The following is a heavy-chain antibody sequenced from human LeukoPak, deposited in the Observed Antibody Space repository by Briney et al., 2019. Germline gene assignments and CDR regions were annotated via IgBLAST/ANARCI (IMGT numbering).Heavy chain of an antibody. CDR3: ARIPDCSSTSCYFRWFDP. CDR2: IIPIFGTA. Sequence: ASVKVSCKASGGTFSSYAISWVRQAPGQGLEWMGGIIPIFGTANYAQKFQGRVTITADESTSTAYMELSSLRSEDTAVYYCARIPDCSSTSCYFRWFDPWGQGTLVTVSS. V-gene: IGHV1-69*13. CDR1: GGTFSSYA. J-gene: IGHJ5*02. D-gene: IGHD2-2*01.